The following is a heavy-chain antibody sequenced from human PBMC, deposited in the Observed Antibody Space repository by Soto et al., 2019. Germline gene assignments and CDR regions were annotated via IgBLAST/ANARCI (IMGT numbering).Heavy chain of an antibody. CDR1: GYAYTSYY. D-gene: IGHD2-21*01. CDR3: TRDRDSTYYFDY. CDR2: INPSGGST. V-gene: IGHV1-46*01. J-gene: IGHJ4*02. Sequence: ASVKVSCKASGYAYTSYYMHWVRQAPGQGLEWMGIINPSGGSTSYAQKFQGRVTMTRDTSTSTVYMELSSLRSEDTAVYYCTRDRDSTYYFDYWGQGSLVTVSS.